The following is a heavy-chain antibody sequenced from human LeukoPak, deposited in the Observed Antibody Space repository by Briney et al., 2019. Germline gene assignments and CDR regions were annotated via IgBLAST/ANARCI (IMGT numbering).Heavy chain of an antibody. CDR1: GFIFSTYW. CDR3: AKDPVQIVATINYAFDI. Sequence: PGGSLRLSCAGPGFIFSTYWMHWVRQAPGKGLVWVARSKFDGSFTNYLDSVKGRFTISRDNAKNMLYLQMNSLRAEDTAVYYCAKDPVQIVATINYAFDIWGQGTMVTVSS. CDR2: SKFDGSFT. J-gene: IGHJ3*02. D-gene: IGHD5-12*01. V-gene: IGHV3-74*01.